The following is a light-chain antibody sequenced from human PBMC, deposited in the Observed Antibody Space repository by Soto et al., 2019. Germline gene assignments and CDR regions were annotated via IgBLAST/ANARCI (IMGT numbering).Light chain of an antibody. J-gene: IGLJ3*02. Sequence: QSALTQPASVSGSPGQSITISCTGTRSDVGAYNYVSWYQQHPGKAPKFMIYDVSNRPSGVSSRFSGSKSGNTASLTISGLQADDEADYYCSSYTSSDSGVFGGGTKVTVL. V-gene: IGLV2-14*01. CDR1: RSDVGAYNY. CDR3: SSYTSSDSGV. CDR2: DVS.